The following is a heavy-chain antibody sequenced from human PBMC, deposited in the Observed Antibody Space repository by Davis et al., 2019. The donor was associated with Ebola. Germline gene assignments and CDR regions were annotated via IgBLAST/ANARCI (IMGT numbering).Heavy chain of an antibody. Sequence: SVKVSCKASGGTFSSYAISWVRQAPGQGLEWMGGIIPIFGTANYAQKFQGRVTITADESTSTAYMELSSLRSEDTAVYYCARSCYYYYDSSGYYHNWFDPWGQGTLVTVSS. CDR1: GGTFSSYA. J-gene: IGHJ5*02. CDR3: ARSCYYYYDSSGYYHNWFDP. D-gene: IGHD3-22*01. V-gene: IGHV1-69*13. CDR2: IIPIFGTA.